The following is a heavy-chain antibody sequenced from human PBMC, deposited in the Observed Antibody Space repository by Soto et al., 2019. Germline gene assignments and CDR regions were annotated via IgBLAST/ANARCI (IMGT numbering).Heavy chain of an antibody. D-gene: IGHD2-2*01. V-gene: IGHV1-2*02. CDR2: INPETGAT. CDR3: ARERYQVISDGMDV. J-gene: IGHJ6*02. CDR1: GYTFTGYY. Sequence: SVKVSCKASGYTFTGYYVHWVREAPGQGLEWMGWINPETGATSYAQKFQGRVTLSRDTSINTAYLELSSLRFDDAAVYFCARERYQVISDGMDVWGQGTTVTVSS.